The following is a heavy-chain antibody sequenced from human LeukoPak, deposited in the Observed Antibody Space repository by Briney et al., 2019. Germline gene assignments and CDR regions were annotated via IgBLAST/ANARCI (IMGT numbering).Heavy chain of an antibody. Sequence: PSETLSLTCTVSGGSISSYYRSWIRQPPGKGLEWIGYIYYSGSTNYNPSLKSRVTISVDTSKNQFSLKLSSVSAADTAVYYCARRGPPRTLLRGVKSGWFDPWGQGTLVTVSS. V-gene: IGHV4-59*12. J-gene: IGHJ5*02. D-gene: IGHD3-10*01. CDR2: IYYSGST. CDR1: GGSISSYY. CDR3: ARRGPPRTLLRGVKSGWFDP.